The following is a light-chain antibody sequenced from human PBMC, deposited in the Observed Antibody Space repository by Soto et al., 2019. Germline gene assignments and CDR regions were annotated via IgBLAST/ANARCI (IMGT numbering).Light chain of an antibody. CDR2: EVT. CDR3: SSYTTRSAQV. J-gene: IGLJ1*01. Sequence: QSALTQPASVSGSPGQSITISCIGTSSDVGIYKYVSWYQQHPGKAPKLMIYEVTNRPLGGSNRFSGSKSGNTASLTISGLQAEDEADYYCSSYTTRSAQVFGGGTKLTVL. CDR1: SSDVGIYKY. V-gene: IGLV2-14*01.